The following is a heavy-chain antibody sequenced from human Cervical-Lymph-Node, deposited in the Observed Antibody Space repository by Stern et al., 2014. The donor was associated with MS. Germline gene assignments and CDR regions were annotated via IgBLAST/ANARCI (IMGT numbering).Heavy chain of an antibody. D-gene: IGHD1-26*01. J-gene: IGHJ4*02. CDR1: GGTFSNSG. CDR3: ARDLGVGPTAY. Sequence: QDQLVQSGAEVRKPGSSVKVSCKASGGTFSNSGISWVRQAPGQGREWMGGIIPLFGTTNYAQKFQGRVTITADKSTGTAFLELRSLTSDDTAVYYCARDLGVGPTAYWGQGTLVTVSS. V-gene: IGHV1-69*14. CDR2: IIPLFGTT.